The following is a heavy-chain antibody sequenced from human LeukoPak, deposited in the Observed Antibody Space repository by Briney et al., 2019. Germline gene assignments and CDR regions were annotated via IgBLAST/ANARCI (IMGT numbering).Heavy chain of an antibody. Sequence: GASVKVSCKASGYTFTSYGISWVRQAPGQGLEWMGWISAYNGNTNYAQKLQGRVTMTTDTSTSTAYMELRSLRSDDTAVYYCARSYLGYCSGGSCPGAFDYWGQGTLVTVSS. V-gene: IGHV1-18*01. CDR1: GYTFTSYG. J-gene: IGHJ4*02. CDR3: ARSYLGYCSGGSCPGAFDY. CDR2: ISAYNGNT. D-gene: IGHD2-15*01.